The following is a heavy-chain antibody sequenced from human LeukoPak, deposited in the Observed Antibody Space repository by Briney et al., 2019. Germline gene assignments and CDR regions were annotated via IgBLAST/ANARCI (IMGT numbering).Heavy chain of an antibody. CDR1: GFTFSNYA. J-gene: IGHJ4*02. CDR3: ATVGGFCPSSNCYAYFDY. D-gene: IGHD2-2*01. CDR2: ISGSGRRT. Sequence: GGSLRLSCAASGFTFSNYAMTWVRQAPGKGLEWVSGISGSGRRTYYADSVRGRLTISRDDSKNTLYLQMTSLGVDDTALYYCATVGGFCPSSNCYAYFDYWGQGSPVTVSS. V-gene: IGHV3-23*01.